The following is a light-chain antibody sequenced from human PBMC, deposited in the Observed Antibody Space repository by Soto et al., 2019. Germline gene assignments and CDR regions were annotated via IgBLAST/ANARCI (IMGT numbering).Light chain of an antibody. CDR2: QVS. CDR1: QSLIHSDGNTY. Sequence: VVMTQSPLSLPVTLGQPASISCRSSQSLIHSDGNTYLNSFQQRPGQSPRRLIYQVSDRDSGVPDRFSGSGSGTDFTLKISRVEAEDVGVYYCMQGTHWPWTFGQGTEVEIK. V-gene: IGKV2-30*02. CDR3: MQGTHWPWT. J-gene: IGKJ1*01.